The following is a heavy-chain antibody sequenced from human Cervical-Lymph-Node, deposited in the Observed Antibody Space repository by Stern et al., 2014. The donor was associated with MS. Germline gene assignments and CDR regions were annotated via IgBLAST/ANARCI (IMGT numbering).Heavy chain of an antibody. D-gene: IGHD2-2*01. V-gene: IGHV3-9*01. CDR2: ISWNSGSI. Sequence: QLVESGGGLVQPGRSLRLSCAASGFTFDDYVMHWVRQAPGKGLEWVSGISWNSGSIGYADSVTGRFTISRDNAKNSLYLQMNSLRAEDTALYYCAYANRQFQLLSAFDYWGQGTLVTVSS. CDR3: AYANRQFQLLSAFDY. CDR1: GFTFDDYV. J-gene: IGHJ4*02.